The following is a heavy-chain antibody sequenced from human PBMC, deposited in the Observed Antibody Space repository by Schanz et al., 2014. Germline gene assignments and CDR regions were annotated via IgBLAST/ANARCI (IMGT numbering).Heavy chain of an antibody. Sequence: VQLAESGGGLVQPGGSLRLSCAASGFTFSSYAMSWVRQAPGKGLEWVAFVPFDGSQKFYADSVKGRFTISRDNSKNTVYLQMNSLQTEDTPVYYCTADLWFGAVWGVWWGQGTLVTVSS. CDR3: TADLWFGAVWGVW. J-gene: IGHJ4*02. CDR2: VPFDGSQK. D-gene: IGHD3-10*01. CDR1: GFTFSSYA. V-gene: IGHV3-30*04.